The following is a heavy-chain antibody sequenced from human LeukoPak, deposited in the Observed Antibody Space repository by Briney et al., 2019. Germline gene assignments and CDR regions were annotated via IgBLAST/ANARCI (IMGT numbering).Heavy chain of an antibody. CDR2: INAGNGNT. CDR3: ARGGAAAGGYGLDV. J-gene: IGHJ6*02. CDR1: GYTFTSYA. Sequence: ASVKFSCKASGYTFTSYAMHWVRQAPGQRLEWMGWINAGNGNTKYSQKFQGRVTMTRNTSISTAYMELSSLRSEDTAVYYCARGGAAAGGYGLDVWGQGTTVTVSS. D-gene: IGHD6-13*01. V-gene: IGHV1-3*01.